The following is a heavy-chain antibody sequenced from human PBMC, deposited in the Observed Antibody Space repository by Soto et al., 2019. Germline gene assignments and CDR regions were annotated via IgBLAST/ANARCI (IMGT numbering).Heavy chain of an antibody. CDR1: GFSFSDYS. CDR3: ANGRFLEWLLPDNWFDP. J-gene: IGHJ5*02. Sequence: GGSLRLSCTLSGFSFSDYSMNWFRRAPGNGLEWVSAISGSGGSTFYADSVKGRFTISRDNSKNTLNLQMNSLRAEDTAVYYCANGRFLEWLLPDNWFDPWGQGTLVTVSS. V-gene: IGHV3-23*01. D-gene: IGHD3-3*01. CDR2: ISGSGGST.